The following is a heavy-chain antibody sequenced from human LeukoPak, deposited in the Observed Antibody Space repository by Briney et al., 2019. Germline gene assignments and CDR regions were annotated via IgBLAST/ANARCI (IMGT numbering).Heavy chain of an antibody. Sequence: GGSLRLSCAASGFTFSSYWMSWVRQAPGKGLEWVANIKQDGSEKYYVDSVKGRFTISRDNAENSLYLQMDNLRAEDTAVYYCSTALNNWDQGTLVTVSS. J-gene: IGHJ4*02. CDR1: GFTFSSYW. CDR3: STALNN. D-gene: IGHD2-15*01. V-gene: IGHV3-7*01. CDR2: IKQDGSEK.